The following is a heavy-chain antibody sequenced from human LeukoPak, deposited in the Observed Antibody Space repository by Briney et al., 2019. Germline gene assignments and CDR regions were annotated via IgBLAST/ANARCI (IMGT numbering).Heavy chain of an antibody. CDR2: MNPNSGNT. J-gene: IGHJ3*02. Sequence: GASVKVSCKASGYTFTSYDINWVRQATGQGLEWMGWMNPNSGNTGYAQKFQGRVTITRNTSISTAYMELSSLRSEDTAVHYCARDGYNQDAFDIWGQGTMVTVSS. CDR3: ARDGYNQDAFDI. D-gene: IGHD5-24*01. V-gene: IGHV1-8*03. CDR1: GYTFTSYD.